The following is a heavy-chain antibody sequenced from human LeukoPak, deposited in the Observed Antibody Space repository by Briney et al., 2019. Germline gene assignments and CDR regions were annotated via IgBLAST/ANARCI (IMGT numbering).Heavy chain of an antibody. Sequence: GSLRLSCAASGFILSNYWMGWVRRAPGKGLEWIGYIYYSGSTNYNPSLKSRVTISVDTSKNQFSLKLSSVTAADTAVYYCARTPIAAAGDAFDIWGQGTMVTVSS. J-gene: IGHJ3*02. CDR2: IYYSGST. D-gene: IGHD6-13*01. CDR1: GFILSNYW. V-gene: IGHV4-59*01. CDR3: ARTPIAAAGDAFDI.